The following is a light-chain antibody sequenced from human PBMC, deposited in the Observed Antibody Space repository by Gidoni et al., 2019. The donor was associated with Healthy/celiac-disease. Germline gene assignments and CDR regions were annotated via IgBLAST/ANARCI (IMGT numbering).Light chain of an antibody. CDR3: SSYTSSSTLVV. CDR1: SSDVGGYNY. Sequence: PGQSITISCTGTSSDVGGYNYVSWYQQHPGKAPKLMIYDVSNRPSGVSNRFSGSKSGNTASLTISGLQAEDEADYYCSSYTSSSTLVVFGGGTKLTVL. J-gene: IGLJ2*01. V-gene: IGLV2-14*04. CDR2: DVS.